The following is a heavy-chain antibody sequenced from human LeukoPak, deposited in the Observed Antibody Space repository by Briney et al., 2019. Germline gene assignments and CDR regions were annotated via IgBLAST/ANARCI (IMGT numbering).Heavy chain of an antibody. CDR2: VYYSGST. CDR3: ARDRRGYGDYAAFWFDP. J-gene: IGHJ5*02. Sequence: SETLSLTCTVSGGSISTYYWTWIRQPPGKGLEWIGYVYYSGSTNYNPSLKSRVTISVDTSKNQFSLNLSSVTAADTAVYYCARDRRGYGDYAAFWFDPWGQGSLVPVSS. D-gene: IGHD4-17*01. CDR1: GGSISTYY. V-gene: IGHV4-59*01.